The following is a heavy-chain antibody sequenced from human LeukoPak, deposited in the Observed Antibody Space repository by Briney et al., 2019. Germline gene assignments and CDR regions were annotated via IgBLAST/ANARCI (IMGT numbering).Heavy chain of an antibody. V-gene: IGHV3-64D*06. CDR2: ISSAGGTT. J-gene: IGHJ1*01. CDR3: VKVGDSGYGEYYQH. CDR1: GFTFRDYP. Sequence: GGSLRLARSASGFTFRDYPIHWVRQAPGEGLQYVSAISSAGGTTYYADSVRGRFTISRDNSKNTLYLQMSSLRAEDTALYYCVKVGDSGYGEYYQHWGQGTLVTVSS. D-gene: IGHD5-12*01.